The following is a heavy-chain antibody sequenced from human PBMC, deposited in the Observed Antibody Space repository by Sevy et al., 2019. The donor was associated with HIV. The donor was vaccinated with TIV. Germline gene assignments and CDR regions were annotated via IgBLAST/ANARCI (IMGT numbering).Heavy chain of an antibody. CDR2: IKQDGSVK. J-gene: IGHJ4*02. Sequence: GGSLRLSCVASGFTLNSYWMHWVRQAPGKGLEWVANIKQDGSVKYYVDSVKGRFTISRDNARNLLYLQMNSLRVEDTALYYCVRAIAADGTFWGQGTLVTASS. CDR3: VRAIAADGTF. CDR1: GFTLNSYW. D-gene: IGHD6-13*01. V-gene: IGHV3-7*01.